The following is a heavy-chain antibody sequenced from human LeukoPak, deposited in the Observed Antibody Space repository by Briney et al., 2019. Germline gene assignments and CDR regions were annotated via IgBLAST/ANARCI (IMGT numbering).Heavy chain of an antibody. D-gene: IGHD5-12*01. Sequence: GGSLRLSCAASGFTFSSYGMHWVRQAPGKGLEWVAVISYDGSNKYYADSVKGRFTISRDNSKNTLYLQMNSLRAEDTAVYYCAKDGHDYYFDYWGQGTLVTVSS. V-gene: IGHV3-30*18. J-gene: IGHJ4*02. CDR3: AKDGHDYYFDY. CDR2: ISYDGSNK. CDR1: GFTFSSYG.